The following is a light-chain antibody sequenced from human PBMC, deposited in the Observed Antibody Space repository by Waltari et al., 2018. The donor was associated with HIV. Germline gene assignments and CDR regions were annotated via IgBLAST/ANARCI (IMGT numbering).Light chain of an antibody. J-gene: IGLJ1*01. CDR1: NSNLGRTF. V-gene: IGLV1-47*01. CDR2: RNN. Sequence: QSGLTQPPSASGTPGQRLSIPCAGTNSNLGRTFVFWYRQIPGAAPTLLVYRNNQRPSGVGDRFSGSRSGASASLVISGLRVEDEADYYCASWDDGLRGHVFGSGTTVSV. CDR3: ASWDDGLRGHV.